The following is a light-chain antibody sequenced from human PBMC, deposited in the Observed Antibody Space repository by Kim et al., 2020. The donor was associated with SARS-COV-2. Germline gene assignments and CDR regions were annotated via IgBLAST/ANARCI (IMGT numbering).Light chain of an antibody. CDR3: QAWDSSTVV. CDR1: NLGDKY. CDR2: KDS. V-gene: IGLV3-1*01. J-gene: IGLJ2*01. Sequence: SVSPGQHPSIHESEDNLGDKYACWYQQKPGQSPVLVIYKDSKRPSGIPERFSGSNSRNTATLTISGTQAMDEADYYCQAWDSSTVVFGGGTQLTVL.